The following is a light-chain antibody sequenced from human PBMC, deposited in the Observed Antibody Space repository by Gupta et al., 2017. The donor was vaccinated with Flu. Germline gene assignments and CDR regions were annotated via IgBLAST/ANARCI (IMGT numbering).Light chain of an antibody. CDR2: KDT. Sequence: SYELTQPPSVSVSPGQTARITCSGDVLPKQYVYWYQQKPGQAPSLVIYKDTERPSGIPERFSGSSSGRTVTLTISGVQAEDEADYHCQSADETGSYVFGPGTKVTVL. J-gene: IGLJ1*01. CDR1: VLPKQY. CDR3: QSADETGSYV. V-gene: IGLV3-25*02.